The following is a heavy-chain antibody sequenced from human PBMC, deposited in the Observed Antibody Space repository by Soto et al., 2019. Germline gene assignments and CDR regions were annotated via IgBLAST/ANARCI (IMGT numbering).Heavy chain of an antibody. CDR3: AKGPRSHDYGDYREEGTYYYYMDV. CDR2: ISGSGGST. Sequence: GGSLRFSCAASGFTFSSYAMSWVRQAPGKGLEWVSAISGSGGSTYYADSVKGRFTISRDNSKNTLYLQMNSLRAEDTAVYYCAKGPRSHDYGDYREEGTYYYYMDVWGKGTTVTVSS. J-gene: IGHJ6*03. CDR1: GFTFSSYA. V-gene: IGHV3-23*01. D-gene: IGHD4-17*01.